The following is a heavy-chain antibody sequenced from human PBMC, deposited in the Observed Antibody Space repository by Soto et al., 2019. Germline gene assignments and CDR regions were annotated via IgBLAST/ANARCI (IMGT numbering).Heavy chain of an antibody. CDR2: ITAYNGNT. J-gene: IGHJ3*02. Sequence: GASVKVSCKASSYTFTSYGFSWVRQAPGQGLEWMGWITAYNGNTKYAQKWQGRVTMTTDTSTSTAYMELRSLRSDDTAVYYCARDSADYYYDSSGLINAFDIWGQGTMVTVSS. CDR1: SYTFTSYG. CDR3: ARDSADYYYDSSGLINAFDI. V-gene: IGHV1-18*01. D-gene: IGHD3-22*01.